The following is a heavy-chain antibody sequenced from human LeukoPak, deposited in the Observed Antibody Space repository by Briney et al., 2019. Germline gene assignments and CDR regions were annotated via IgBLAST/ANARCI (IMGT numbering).Heavy chain of an antibody. J-gene: IGHJ3*02. CDR3: ARDETYGAPGDI. Sequence: SVKLSCKASGGTFSSYAISWVRQAPGQGLEWMGRIIPIFGTANYAQKFQGRVTITADKSTSTAYMELSSLRSEDTAVYYCARDETYGAPGDIWGQGTMVTVSS. V-gene: IGHV1-69*06. D-gene: IGHD4-17*01. CDR2: IIPIFGTA. CDR1: GGTFSSYA.